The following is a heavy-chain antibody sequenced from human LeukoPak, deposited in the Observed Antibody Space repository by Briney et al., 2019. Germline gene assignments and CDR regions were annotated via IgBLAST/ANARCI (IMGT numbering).Heavy chain of an antibody. CDR1: GFTFSSCG. D-gene: IGHD3-22*01. CDR3: AREGDSSGYYSGPFDH. V-gene: IGHV3-33*01. CDR2: IWYDGSNK. J-gene: IGHJ4*02. Sequence: GGSLRLSCAASGFTFSSCGMHWVRQAPGKGLEGVAVIWYDGSNKYYADSVKGRFTISRDNSKNTLYLQMNSLRAEDTAVYYCAREGDSSGYYSGPFDHWGQGTLVTVSS.